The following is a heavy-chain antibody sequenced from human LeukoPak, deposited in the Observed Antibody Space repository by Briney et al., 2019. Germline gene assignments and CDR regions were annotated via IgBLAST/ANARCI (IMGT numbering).Heavy chain of an antibody. J-gene: IGHJ4*02. Sequence: SETLSLTCTVSGGSISSYYWSWIRQSAVKGLEWIGRFYTSGSPNYNPSLKSRVTMSVDTSKNQFSLRLSSVTAADTAVYYCARVAYYPNYFDYWGQGTLVTVSS. CDR1: GGSISSYY. D-gene: IGHD2-8*01. V-gene: IGHV4-4*07. CDR3: ARVAYYPNYFDY. CDR2: FYTSGSP.